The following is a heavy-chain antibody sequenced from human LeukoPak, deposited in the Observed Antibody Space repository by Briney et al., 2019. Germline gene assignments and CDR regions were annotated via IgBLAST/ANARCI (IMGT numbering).Heavy chain of an antibody. CDR3: ARDGYDFPDYYYYMDV. V-gene: IGHV3-7*01. D-gene: IGHD5-12*01. CDR2: IKQDGSEK. Sequence: GGSLRLSCAASGFTFSSYWMSWVRQAPGKGLEWVANIKQDGSEKYYVDSVKGRFTISRDNAKNSLYLQMNSLRAEDTAVYYCARDGYDFPDYYYYMDVWGKGTTVTVSS. CDR1: GFTFSSYW. J-gene: IGHJ6*03.